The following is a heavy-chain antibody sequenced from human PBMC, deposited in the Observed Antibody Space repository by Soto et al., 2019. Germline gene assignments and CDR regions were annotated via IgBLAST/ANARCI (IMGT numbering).Heavy chain of an antibody. D-gene: IGHD3-9*01. CDR2: IYYRGNA. J-gene: IGHJ4*02. V-gene: IGHV4-39*01. CDR3: ARREGLATISYYFDF. Sequence: SETLSLTCSVSDDSINSDKYYWAWIRQPPGKGLEWIGSIYYRGNAYYNPSLQTRVTISLDKSKSQFSLKLNSVTAADSAVYFCARREGLATISYYFDFWGPGALVTVSS. CDR1: DDSINSDKYY.